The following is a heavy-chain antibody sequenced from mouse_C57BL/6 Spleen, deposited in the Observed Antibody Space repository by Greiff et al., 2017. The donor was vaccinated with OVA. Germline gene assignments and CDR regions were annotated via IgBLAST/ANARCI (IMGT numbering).Heavy chain of an antibody. Sequence: VQLQQSGAELMKPGASVKLSCKATGYTFTGYWIEWVKQRPGHGLEWIGEILPGSGRTNYHEKFKGKATFTADTSSNTAYMQLSSLTTEDSAIYCCARGGLRRGYAMDYWGQGTSVTVSS. J-gene: IGHJ4*01. CDR2: ILPGSGRT. CDR1: GYTFTGYW. CDR3: ARGGLRRGYAMDY. V-gene: IGHV1-9*01. D-gene: IGHD2-2*01.